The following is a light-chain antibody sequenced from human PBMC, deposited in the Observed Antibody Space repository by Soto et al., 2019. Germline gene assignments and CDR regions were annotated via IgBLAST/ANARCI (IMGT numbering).Light chain of an antibody. J-gene: IGKJ3*01. V-gene: IGKV1-9*01. CDR3: QQLNSYPQS. Sequence: IQLTQSPSSLSASVGDRVTITCRASQGISSYLAWYQQKPGKAPKLLIYAASTLQSGVPSRFSGSGSGTDFTLTISSLQAEDFATYYCQQLNSYPQSFGPGTKVDIK. CDR2: AAS. CDR1: QGISSY.